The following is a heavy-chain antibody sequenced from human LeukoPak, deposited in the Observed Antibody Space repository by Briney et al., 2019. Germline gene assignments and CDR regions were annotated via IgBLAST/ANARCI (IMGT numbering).Heavy chain of an antibody. V-gene: IGHV1-24*01. CDR1: GRTLSQFS. J-gene: IGHJ5*02. CDR3: AIRRLAVASAPFDH. CDR2: SDPKDKT. D-gene: IGHD3-16*01. Sequence: ASVKASCKVSGRTLSQFSLQWVRQVPGKGLEWMGGSDPKDKTFYAQNFQGRVTLTEVTSTDTAYVELSSLIFEDTAVYYCAIRRLAVASAPFDHWGQGTLVTVSS.